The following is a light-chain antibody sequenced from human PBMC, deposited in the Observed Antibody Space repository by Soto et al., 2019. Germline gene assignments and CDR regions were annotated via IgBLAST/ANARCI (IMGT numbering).Light chain of an antibody. CDR1: QSVSSSY. V-gene: IGKV3-20*01. CDR3: QQYGSSPTT. J-gene: IGKJ1*01. Sequence: ERLLTQSPGTLSLSPGERATLSCMSSQSVSSSYLAWYQQKPGQAPRLLIYGASSRATGIPDRFSGSGSGTDFTLTISSLEPEDFAVYYCQQYGSSPTTFGQGTKVDIK. CDR2: GAS.